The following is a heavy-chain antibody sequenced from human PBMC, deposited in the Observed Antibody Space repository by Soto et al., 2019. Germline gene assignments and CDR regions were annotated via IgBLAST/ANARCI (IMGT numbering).Heavy chain of an antibody. Sequence: ASVKVSCKASGYTFTNYDINWVRQATGQGLEWMGWMNPNTGNTGYTQKFQGRVTMTRNTSINTAFMELSSLRSEDTAVYYCARASRIAVVGLKYYFDYWDQGALVTVSS. D-gene: IGHD6-13*01. V-gene: IGHV1-8*01. CDR2: MNPNTGNT. J-gene: IGHJ4*02. CDR1: GYTFTNYD. CDR3: ARASRIAVVGLKYYFDY.